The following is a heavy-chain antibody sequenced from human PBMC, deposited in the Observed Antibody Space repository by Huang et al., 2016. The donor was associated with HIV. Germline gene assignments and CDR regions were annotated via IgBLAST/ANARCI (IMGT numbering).Heavy chain of an antibody. CDR2: VNHGGSN. CDR1: GGSLHGYY. V-gene: IGHV4-34*01. CDR3: ATSRSGSGWFLDI. Sequence: QVQLYQWGAGPLRPSETLSLTCGVSGGSLHGYYWNWLRQSPGRGLGWIGEVNHGGSNKYNPSLKSRVTISVDTSKIQFSLNLTSVTATDTADYYCATSRSGSGWFLDIWGRGTLVSVS. J-gene: IGHJ2*01. D-gene: IGHD6-19*01.